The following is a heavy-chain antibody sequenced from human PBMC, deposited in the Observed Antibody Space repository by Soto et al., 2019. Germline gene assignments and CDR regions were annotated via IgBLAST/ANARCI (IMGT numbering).Heavy chain of an antibody. Sequence: PGGSLRLSCAASGFTVSSNYISWVRQAPGKGLEWVSVIYSGGSTYYADSVKGRFTISRDNSKNTLYLQMNSLRAEDTAVYYCARDKAPYSNYAWGWFDPWGQGTLVTVSS. D-gene: IGHD4-4*01. CDR2: IYSGGST. CDR1: GFTVSSNY. CDR3: ARDKAPYSNYAWGWFDP. V-gene: IGHV3-53*01. J-gene: IGHJ5*02.